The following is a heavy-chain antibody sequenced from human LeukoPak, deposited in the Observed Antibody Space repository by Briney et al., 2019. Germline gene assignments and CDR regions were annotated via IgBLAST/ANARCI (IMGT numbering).Heavy chain of an antibody. V-gene: IGHV4-59*01. CDR3: ARCGMAAAGAGLYYYGMDV. J-gene: IGHJ6*02. CDR1: GGSISSYY. D-gene: IGHD6-13*01. CDR2: IYYSGST. Sequence: NPSETLSLTCTVSGGSISSYYWSWIRQPPGKGLEWIGYIYYSGSTNYNPSLKSRVTISVDTSKNQFSLKLSSVTAADTAVYYCARCGMAAAGAGLYYYGMDVWGQGTTVTVSS.